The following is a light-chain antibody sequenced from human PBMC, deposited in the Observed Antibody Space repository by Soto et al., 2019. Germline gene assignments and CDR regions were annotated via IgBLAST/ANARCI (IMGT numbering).Light chain of an antibody. V-gene: IGLV2-14*01. CDR3: SSYTGSSPLYV. CDR1: SSDVGGYNY. Sequence: QSALTQPASVSGSPGQSITISCTGTSSDVGGYNYVSWYQQHPGKAPKLIIYEVSNRPSGVSNRFSGSKSGNTASLSISGLQAEDEADYYCSSYTGSSPLYVFGTGTKLTVL. J-gene: IGLJ1*01. CDR2: EVS.